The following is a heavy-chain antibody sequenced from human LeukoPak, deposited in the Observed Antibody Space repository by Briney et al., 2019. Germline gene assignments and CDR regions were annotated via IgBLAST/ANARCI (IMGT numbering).Heavy chain of an antibody. CDR2: ISGSAATI. CDR3: ARGPSGYHNT. CDR1: GFTFSNYG. V-gene: IGHV3-23*01. J-gene: IGHJ4*02. Sequence: GGSLRLSCAASGFTFSNYGMTWVRQAPGKGLEWVSSISGSAATISYTDSVKGRFTISIDTSKNTLYLHLTSLSAADTAVYSWARGPSGYHNTGGKGTLVTVSS. D-gene: IGHD5-12*01.